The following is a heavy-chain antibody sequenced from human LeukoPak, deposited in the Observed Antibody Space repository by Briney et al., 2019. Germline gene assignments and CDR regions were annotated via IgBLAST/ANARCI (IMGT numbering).Heavy chain of an antibody. Sequence: PGGSLRLSCAASGFTFNDYIMHWVRQVPGKGLEWVSLVSGDGSTTHYADSVKGRFTIYGDNSKNSVYLQLNSLRGEDTAFYYCAKDETGSCDYWGQGTLVTVSS. CDR1: GFTFNDYI. D-gene: IGHD1-26*01. J-gene: IGHJ4*02. V-gene: IGHV3-43*02. CDR3: AKDETGSCDY. CDR2: VSGDGSTT.